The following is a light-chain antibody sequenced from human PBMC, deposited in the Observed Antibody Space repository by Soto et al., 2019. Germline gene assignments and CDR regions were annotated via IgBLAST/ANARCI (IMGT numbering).Light chain of an antibody. CDR3: QQYDNLPPYT. V-gene: IGKV1-33*01. Sequence: DIQMTQSPSSLPASVGDRVTITCQASQDISNYLNWYQQKPGKAPKLLIYDASNLETGAPSRFSGSGSGTDFTFTISSLQPEDIATYYCQQYDNLPPYTFGQGTKLEIK. CDR2: DAS. CDR1: QDISNY. J-gene: IGKJ2*01.